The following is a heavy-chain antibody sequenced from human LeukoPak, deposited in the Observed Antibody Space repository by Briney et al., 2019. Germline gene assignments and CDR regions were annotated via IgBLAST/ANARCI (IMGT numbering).Heavy chain of an antibody. V-gene: IGHV4-4*02. CDR2: IYHSGST. CDR3: AREGGHRGLLWFGESKPNAFDI. D-gene: IGHD3-10*01. CDR1: GGSISSSNW. Sequence: SETLSLTCAVSGGSISSSNWWSWVRQPPGKGLEWIGEIYHSGSTNYNPSLKSRVTISVDKSKNQFSLKLSSVTAADTAVYYCAREGGHRGLLWFGESKPNAFDIWGQGTMVTVSS. J-gene: IGHJ3*02.